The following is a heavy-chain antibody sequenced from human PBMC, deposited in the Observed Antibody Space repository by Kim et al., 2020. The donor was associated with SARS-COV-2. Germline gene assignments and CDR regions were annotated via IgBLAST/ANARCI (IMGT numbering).Heavy chain of an antibody. J-gene: IGHJ3*02. V-gene: IGHV4-31*02. Sequence: NPSLKSRVTISVDTSKNQFSLKLSSVTAADTAVYYCARAQIAAAGDAFDIWGQGTMVTVSS. CDR3: ARAQIAAAGDAFDI. D-gene: IGHD6-13*01.